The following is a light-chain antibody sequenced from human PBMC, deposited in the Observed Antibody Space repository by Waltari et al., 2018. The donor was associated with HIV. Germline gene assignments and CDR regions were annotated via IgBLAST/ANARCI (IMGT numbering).Light chain of an antibody. J-gene: IGLJ3*02. V-gene: IGLV1-44*01. CDR1: SSNIATNT. CDR3: ATWDDSLNGWV. Sequence: QSVLTQPPSASGTPGQRVTIPCSGRSSNIATNTVNWYQQLPGTAPKLLIYTNNQRPSGVPARFSGSKSGTSASLAISGLQSDDDADYYCATWDDSLNGWVFGGGTRLTVL. CDR2: TNN.